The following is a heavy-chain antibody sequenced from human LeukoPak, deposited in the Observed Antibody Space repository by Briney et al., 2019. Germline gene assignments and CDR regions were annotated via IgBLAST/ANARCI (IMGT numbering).Heavy chain of an antibody. CDR3: ASDGVDTAMVIDY. CDR1: GFTFSSYS. V-gene: IGHV3-21*01. J-gene: IGHJ4*02. CDR2: ISSSSSYI. D-gene: IGHD5-18*01. Sequence: GGSLRLSCAASGFTFSSYSMNWVRHAPGKGLEWVSSISSSSSYIYYADSVKGRFTISRYNAKNSLYLQMNSLRAEDTAVYYCASDGVDTAMVIDYWGQGTLVTVSS.